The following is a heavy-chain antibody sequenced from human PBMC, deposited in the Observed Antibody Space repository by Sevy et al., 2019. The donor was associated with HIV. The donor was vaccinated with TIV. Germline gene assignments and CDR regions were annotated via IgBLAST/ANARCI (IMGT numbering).Heavy chain of an antibody. Sequence: ASVKVSCKASGGTFSSYAISWVRQAPGQGLEWMGGIIPIFGTANYAQKFQGRVTITADESTSTAYMELGSLRSEDTAVYYCARERYGSGSYPWFDPWGQGTLVTVSS. D-gene: IGHD3-10*01. CDR1: GGTFSSYA. V-gene: IGHV1-69*13. J-gene: IGHJ5*02. CDR3: ARERYGSGSYPWFDP. CDR2: IIPIFGTA.